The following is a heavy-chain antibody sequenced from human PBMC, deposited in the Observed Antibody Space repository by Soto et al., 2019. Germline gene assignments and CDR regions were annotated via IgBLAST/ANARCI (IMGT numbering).Heavy chain of an antibody. Sequence: EVQLLESGGGLVQPGGSLGLSCAASGFSFDDYAMTWVRQAAGKGLEWVSAISGSGDNTYYADSVKGRFTISRDNSKNTLYLQLNSLRAEDTAVYYCAKGYYSGYDLAYFDYWGQGTLVTVSS. D-gene: IGHD5-12*01. J-gene: IGHJ4*02. V-gene: IGHV3-23*01. CDR3: AKGYYSGYDLAYFDY. CDR2: ISGSGDNT. CDR1: GFSFDDYA.